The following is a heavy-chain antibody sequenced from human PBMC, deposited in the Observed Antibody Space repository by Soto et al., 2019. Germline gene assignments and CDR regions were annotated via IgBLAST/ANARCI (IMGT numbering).Heavy chain of an antibody. CDR2: FDPEDGET. V-gene: IGHV1-24*01. J-gene: IGHJ6*02. CDR3: ATGSPIMRRYSYGAIYYYYYGMDV. Sequence: ASVKVSCKVSGYTLTELSMHWVRQAPGKGLEWMGGFDPEDGETIYAQKCQGRVTMTEHTSTDTAYMDLSSLRSEDTAVYYCATGSPIMRRYSYGAIYYYYYGMDVWGQGTTVTVSS. CDR1: GYTLTELS. D-gene: IGHD5-18*01.